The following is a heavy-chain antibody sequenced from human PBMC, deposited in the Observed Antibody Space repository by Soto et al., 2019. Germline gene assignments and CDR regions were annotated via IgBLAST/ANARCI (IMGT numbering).Heavy chain of an antibody. J-gene: IGHJ4*02. CDR3: AHRHVSPAYLDF. CDR1: GFSLTTVGVG. CDR2: IYWDDDK. Sequence: QITLRESGPALVKPTQTLTLTCTFSGFSLTTVGVGVAWIRQPPGKALEWLALIYWDDDKIYSPSHKSRLTVTKDTSKNHVVFTMSNLDPTDTATYYCAHRHVSPAYLDFWGQGTLVTVSS. V-gene: IGHV2-5*02.